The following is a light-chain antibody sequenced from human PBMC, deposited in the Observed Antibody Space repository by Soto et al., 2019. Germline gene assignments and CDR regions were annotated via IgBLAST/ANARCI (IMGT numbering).Light chain of an antibody. Sequence: DIQMTQSPSTRSVSLADRFTITCRASQTISSWLAWYQQKPGKAPKLLIYKASTLQSGVPSRFSGSGSGTDFTLTISSLQAEDFATYYCQQLSTYPSTFGGGTKVDIK. CDR3: QQLSTYPST. J-gene: IGKJ4*01. CDR2: KAS. V-gene: IGKV1-5*03. CDR1: QTISSW.